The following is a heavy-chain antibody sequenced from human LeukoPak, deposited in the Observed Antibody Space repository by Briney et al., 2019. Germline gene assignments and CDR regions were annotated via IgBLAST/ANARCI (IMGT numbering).Heavy chain of an antibody. Sequence: GGSLRLSCAASGFTFSSYWMHWVRQAPGKGLEWVAVISYDGSNKYYADSVKGRFTISRDNSKNTLYLQMNSLRAEDTAVYYCARETYYDFWSGYRGYYFDYWGQGTLVTVSS. CDR1: GFTFSSYW. CDR3: ARETYYDFWSGYRGYYFDY. J-gene: IGHJ4*02. D-gene: IGHD3-3*01. V-gene: IGHV3-30*03. CDR2: ISYDGSNK.